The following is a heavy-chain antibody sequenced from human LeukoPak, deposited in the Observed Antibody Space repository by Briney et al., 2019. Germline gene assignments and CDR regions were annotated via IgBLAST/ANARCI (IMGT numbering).Heavy chain of an antibody. V-gene: IGHV4-59*01. D-gene: IGHD2-15*01. CDR1: GGSISSYY. Sequence: PSETLSLTCTVPGGSISSYYWSWIRQPPGKGLEWIGYIHYSGSTNYNPSLKSRVTISVDTSKNQFSLKLSSVTAADTAVYYCARLGSCSGGSYYYIDYWGQGTLVTVSS. J-gene: IGHJ4*02. CDR2: IHYSGST. CDR3: ARLGSCSGGSYYYIDY.